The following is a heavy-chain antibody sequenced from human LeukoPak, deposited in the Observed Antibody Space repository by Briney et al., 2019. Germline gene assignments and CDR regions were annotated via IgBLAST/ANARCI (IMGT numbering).Heavy chain of an antibody. D-gene: IGHD3-9*01. V-gene: IGHV3-21*01. J-gene: IGHJ4*02. Sequence: PGGSLRLSCAASGFAFSSYSMNWVRQAPGKGLEWVSSISSSSSYIYYADSVKGRFTISRDNAKNSLYLQMNSLRAEDTAVYYCARDLVFGNYDILTGYLRHDYWGQGTLVTVSS. CDR3: ARDLVFGNYDILTGYLRHDY. CDR2: ISSSSSYI. CDR1: GFAFSSYS.